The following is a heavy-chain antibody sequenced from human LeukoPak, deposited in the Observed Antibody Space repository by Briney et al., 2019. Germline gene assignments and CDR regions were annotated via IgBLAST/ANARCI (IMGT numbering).Heavy chain of an antibody. J-gene: IGHJ4*02. V-gene: IGHV3-30*02. CDR1: GFTFSSYG. Sequence: GGSLRLSCAASGFTFSSYGMHWVRQAPGKGLEWVAFIRYDGSNKYYADSVKGRFTISRDNSKNTLYLQMNSLRAEDTAVYYCAKDRDSYEPYFDYWGQGTLVTVSS. CDR3: AKDRDSYEPYFDY. CDR2: IRYDGSNK. D-gene: IGHD5-18*01.